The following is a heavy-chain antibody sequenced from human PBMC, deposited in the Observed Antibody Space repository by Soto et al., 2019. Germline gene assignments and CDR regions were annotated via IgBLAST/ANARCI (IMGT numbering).Heavy chain of an antibody. J-gene: IGHJ6*02. CDR2: ISYDGSNK. V-gene: IGHV3-30*18. CDR1: GFTFKSYG. CDR3: AKDAGGMDV. Sequence: QVQLVESGGGVVQPGRSLRLSCAASGFTFKSYGIHWVRQAPGKGLEWVAVISYDGSNKYFADSVKGRFTISRDNSKNMLNLQMNSLRVEDTAVYYCAKDAGGMDVWAQGTTVTVSS.